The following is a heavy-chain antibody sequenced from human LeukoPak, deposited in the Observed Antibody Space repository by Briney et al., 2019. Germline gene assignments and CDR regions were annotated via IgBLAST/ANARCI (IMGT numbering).Heavy chain of an antibody. CDR2: ISGSGGST. J-gene: IGHJ4*02. CDR3: AKDWGYSYGYSYYFDY. CDR1: GFTFSSYA. D-gene: IGHD5-18*01. V-gene: IGHV3-23*01. Sequence: GGSLRLSCAASGFTFSSYAMSWVRQAPGKGRECGSAISGSGGSTYYADSVKGRFTISRDNSKNTLYLQMNSLRAEDTAVYYCAKDWGYSYGYSYYFDYWGQGTLVTVSS.